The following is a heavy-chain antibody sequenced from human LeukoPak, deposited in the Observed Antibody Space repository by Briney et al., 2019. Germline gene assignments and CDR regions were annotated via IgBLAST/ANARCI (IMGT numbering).Heavy chain of an antibody. Sequence: SETLSLTCTVSGGSISSYYWSWIRQSPGKGLEWIGYVYNSGDTGNNPSLKSRVTISLDTSKNQFSLKLSSVSAADTAIYYCARLKLGAYFDLWGRGTLVTVSS. CDR1: GGSISSYY. CDR3: ARLKLGAYFDL. V-gene: IGHV4-59*08. CDR2: VYNSGDT. J-gene: IGHJ2*01. D-gene: IGHD3-16*01.